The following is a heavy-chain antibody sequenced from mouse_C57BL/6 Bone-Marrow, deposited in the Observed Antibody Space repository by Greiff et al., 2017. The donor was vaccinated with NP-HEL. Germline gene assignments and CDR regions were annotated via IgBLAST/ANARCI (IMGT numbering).Heavy chain of an antibody. CDR2: IDPANGNT. J-gene: IGHJ3*01. CDR1: GFNIKNTY. D-gene: IGHD2-4*01. Sequence: VQLQQSVAELVRPGASVKLSCTASGFNIKNTYMHWVKQRPEQGLEWIGRIDPANGNTKYAPKFQGKATITADTSSNTAYLQLSSLTSEDTAIYYCVDYDYDDVPAWFAYWGQGTLVTVSA. V-gene: IGHV14-3*01. CDR3: VDYDYDDVPAWFAY.